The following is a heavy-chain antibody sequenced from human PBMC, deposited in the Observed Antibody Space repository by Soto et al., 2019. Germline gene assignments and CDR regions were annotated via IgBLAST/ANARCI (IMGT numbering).Heavy chain of an antibody. V-gene: IGHV4-4*02. CDR1: GDSINSSHS. Sequence: SETPSLTCAISGDSINSSHSWTWVRQPPGKGLEWIGEAHHGGTNSNPSLKTRVTILLDKSKNQFSLKLNSVTAADTAIYYCARERVSWFGDLLPLGLDGWGQGTMVTV. D-gene: IGHD3-10*01. CDR3: ARERVSWFGDLLPLGLDG. J-gene: IGHJ6*02. CDR2: AHHGGT.